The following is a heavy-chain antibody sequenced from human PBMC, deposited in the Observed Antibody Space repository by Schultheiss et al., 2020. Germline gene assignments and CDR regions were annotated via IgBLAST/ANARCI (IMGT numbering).Heavy chain of an antibody. Sequence: SQTLSPTCSVSGRPIRSDYWSWIRQPPGKGLEWIGSIYYSGRTNYNPSLKIRVTISVDTYKNQFSLKLNSVTAADTAGYYCARHQHVDVDYWGQGTLVTVSS. D-gene: IGHD3-16*01. J-gene: IGHJ4*02. CDR2: IYYSGRT. V-gene: IGHV4-59*08. CDR1: GRPIRSDY. CDR3: ARHQHVDVDY.